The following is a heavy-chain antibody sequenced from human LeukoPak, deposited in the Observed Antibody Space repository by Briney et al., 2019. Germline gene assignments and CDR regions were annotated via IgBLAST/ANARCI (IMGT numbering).Heavy chain of an antibody. Sequence: GGSLRLSCAASGFTFSSYTMNWVRQAPGKGPEWVSSIHEGGGYIYYADSVKGRFTISRDNAERSLYLQLDSLRADDTAVYYCASSSDAFDIWGQGTMVTVSS. CDR2: IHEGGGYI. J-gene: IGHJ3*02. V-gene: IGHV3-21*01. D-gene: IGHD2-15*01. CDR1: GFTFSSYT. CDR3: ASSSDAFDI.